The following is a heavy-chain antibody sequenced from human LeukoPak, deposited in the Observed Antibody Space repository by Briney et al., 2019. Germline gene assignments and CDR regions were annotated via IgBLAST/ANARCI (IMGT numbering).Heavy chain of an antibody. D-gene: IGHD6-6*01. V-gene: IGHV3-21*01. CDR2: ISSSSSYI. J-gene: IGHJ6*03. CDR3: ARGPKYSSSPDGGDYMDV. Sequence: GGSLRLSCAASGFTFSSYSMNWVRQAPGKGLEWVSSISSSSSYIYYADSVKGRFTISRDNAKNSLYLQMNSLRAEDTAVYYCARGPKYSSSPDGGDYMDVWGKGTTVTVSS. CDR1: GFTFSSYS.